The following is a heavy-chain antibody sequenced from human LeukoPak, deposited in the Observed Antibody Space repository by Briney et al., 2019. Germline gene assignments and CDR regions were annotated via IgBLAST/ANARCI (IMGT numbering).Heavy chain of an antibody. CDR1: GYTFTGYY. D-gene: IGHD2-2*01. Sequence: ASVKVSCKASGYTFTGYYMHWVRQAPGQGLEWMGWINPNSGGTNYAQKFQGRVTMTRDTSISTAYMELSRLRSDDTAVYYCARELHGTSCYGCYWFDPWGQGTLVTVSS. CDR2: INPNSGGT. J-gene: IGHJ5*02. CDR3: ARELHGTSCYGCYWFDP. V-gene: IGHV1-2*02.